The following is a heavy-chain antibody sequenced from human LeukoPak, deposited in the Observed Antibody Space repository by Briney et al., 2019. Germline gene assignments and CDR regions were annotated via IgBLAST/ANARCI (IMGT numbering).Heavy chain of an antibody. D-gene: IGHD3-9*01. V-gene: IGHV3-11*01. CDR2: ISSSGSTI. J-gene: IGHJ6*02. Sequence: GGSLRLSCAASGFTFSDYYMSWIRQAPGKGLEWVSYISSSGSTIYYADSVKGRFTISRDNAKNSLYLQMNSLRAEDTAVYYCAKNYDILTGYYVGGPADYYYGMDVWGQGTTVTVSS. CDR3: AKNYDILTGYYVGGPADYYYGMDV. CDR1: GFTFSDYY.